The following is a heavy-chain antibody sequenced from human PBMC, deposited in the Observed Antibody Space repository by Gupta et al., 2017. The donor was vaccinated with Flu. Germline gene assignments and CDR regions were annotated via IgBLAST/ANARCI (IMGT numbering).Heavy chain of an antibody. J-gene: IGHJ6*03. D-gene: IGHD2-2*01. CDR3: AKDGPWTASCPYYCYYMDV. CDR2: IASDGSHK. V-gene: IGHV3-30*18. CDR1: GLPFRLYG. Sequence: VQVVVSGGGVVRFGTSLGLSCPASGLPFRLYGMHWVRQAPGKGLEWVADIASDGSHKDYADSVRGRFTISRDNSKNTLSLEMDSLRVEDTAVYYCAKDGPWTASCPYYCYYMDVWGKGSTVTVSS.